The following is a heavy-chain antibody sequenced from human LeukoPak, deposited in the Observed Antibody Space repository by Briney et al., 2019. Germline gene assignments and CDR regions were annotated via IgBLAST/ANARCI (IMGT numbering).Heavy chain of an antibody. Sequence: GGSLRLSCAASGFTFSSYWMSWVRQAPGKGLEWVANIKQDGSEKYYVDSVKGRFTISRDNAKNSLYLQMNSLRAEDTAVYYCARDSRSGDFWGGTFDYWGQRTLVTVPS. CDR3: ARDSRSGDFWGGTFDY. J-gene: IGHJ4*02. D-gene: IGHD3-3*01. CDR1: GFTFSSYW. CDR2: IKQDGSEK. V-gene: IGHV3-7*01.